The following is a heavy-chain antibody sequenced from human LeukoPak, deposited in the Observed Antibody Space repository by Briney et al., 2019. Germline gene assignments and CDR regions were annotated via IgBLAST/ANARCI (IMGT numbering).Heavy chain of an antibody. CDR3: ARDPAGLNWFDP. CDR1: GGSISSYY. Sequence: PSETLSLTCTVSGGSISSYYWSWIRQPPGKGLEWIGYIYYSGSTNYNPSLKSRVTISVDTSKNQSSLKLSSVTAADTAVYYCARDPAGLNWFDPWGQGTLVTVSS. CDR2: IYYSGST. J-gene: IGHJ5*02. D-gene: IGHD6-13*01. V-gene: IGHV4-59*01.